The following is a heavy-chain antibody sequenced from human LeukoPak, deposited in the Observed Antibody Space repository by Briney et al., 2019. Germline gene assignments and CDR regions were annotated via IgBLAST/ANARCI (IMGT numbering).Heavy chain of an antibody. CDR2: ISGSGDSA. D-gene: IGHD5-18*01. J-gene: IGHJ4*02. Sequence: GGSLRLSCAASGFAFYNYAMSWVRQAPGKGLEWFSEISGSGDSAYYTDSVKGRFTISRDNSKNTLYLQMSNLTAEDTAVYHCASQTRMQLWGYFDLWGQGALVIVSS. V-gene: IGHV3-23*01. CDR1: GFAFYNYA. CDR3: ASQTRMQLWGYFDL.